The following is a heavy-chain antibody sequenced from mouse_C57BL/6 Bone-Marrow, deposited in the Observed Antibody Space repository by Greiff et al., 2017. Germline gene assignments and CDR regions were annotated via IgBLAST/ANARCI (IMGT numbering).Heavy chain of an antibody. CDR1: GFSFNTYA. J-gene: IGHJ4*01. D-gene: IGHD6-1*01. V-gene: IGHV10-1*01. Sequence: EVQVVESGGGLVQPKGSLKLSCAASGFSFNTYAMTWVRQAPGKGLEWVARIRSKSNNYATYYADSVKDRFTISRDDSESMLYLQMNNLKTEDTAMYYCVSRGSLDAMDYWGQGTSVTVSS. CDR2: IRSKSNNYAT. CDR3: VSRGSLDAMDY.